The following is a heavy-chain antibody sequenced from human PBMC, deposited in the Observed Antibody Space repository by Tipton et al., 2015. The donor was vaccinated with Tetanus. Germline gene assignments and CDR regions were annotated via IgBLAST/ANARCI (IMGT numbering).Heavy chain of an antibody. Sequence: WVRQAPGKGLEWVSAISGSSGSTYYADSVKGRFTISRDNSKNTLYLQMNSLRAEDTAVYYCAKEYGSGWYVVNYWGQGTLVTVSS. CDR2: ISGSSGST. V-gene: IGHV3-23*01. CDR3: AKEYGSGWYVVNY. D-gene: IGHD6-19*01. J-gene: IGHJ4*02.